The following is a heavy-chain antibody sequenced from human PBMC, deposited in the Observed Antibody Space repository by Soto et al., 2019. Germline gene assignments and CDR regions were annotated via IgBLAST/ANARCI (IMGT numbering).Heavy chain of an antibody. V-gene: IGHV4-59*12. CDR1: GCSISSYY. D-gene: IGHD1-1*01. Sequence: SETLSLTCTVSGCSISSYYWSWIRQPPGKGLEWIGDIFYSGSTNYNPSLKSRVTISVDTSKNQFSLKMSSVTAADTALYYCARVERGTATTVVDAFDIWGPGTMVTVSS. CDR3: ARVERGTATTVVDAFDI. J-gene: IGHJ3*02. CDR2: IFYSGST.